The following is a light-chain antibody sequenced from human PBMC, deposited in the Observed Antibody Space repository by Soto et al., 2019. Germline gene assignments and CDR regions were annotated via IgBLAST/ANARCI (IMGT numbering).Light chain of an antibody. CDR2: DAS. CDR1: QSISSA. V-gene: IGKV3-11*01. CDR3: QQRSDWLT. Sequence: IVLTQSPAPLSLSPGDRTILSCRSSQSISSALAWYQQKPGQAPRLLIYDASDRATGIPARFSGGRSGTDLTLSVSSLEPEDFAVYYCQQRSDWLTFGGGTRVESK. J-gene: IGKJ4*01.